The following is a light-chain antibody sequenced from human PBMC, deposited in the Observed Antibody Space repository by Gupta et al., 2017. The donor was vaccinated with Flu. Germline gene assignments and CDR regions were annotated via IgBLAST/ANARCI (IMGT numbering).Light chain of an antibody. CDR1: TSNIGSKF. V-gene: IGLV1-47*01. CDR2: LDN. J-gene: IGLJ2*01. Sequence: QSVLTQPPSASGTPGQRVTISCSGSTSNIGSKFVYWYQQLPGTAPKLLIYLDNQRPPGVPDRFSGSKSGTSASLAIGGLRSEDEAEYYCAAWDDSLSGRVVFGGGTRLTVL. CDR3: AAWDDSLSGRVV.